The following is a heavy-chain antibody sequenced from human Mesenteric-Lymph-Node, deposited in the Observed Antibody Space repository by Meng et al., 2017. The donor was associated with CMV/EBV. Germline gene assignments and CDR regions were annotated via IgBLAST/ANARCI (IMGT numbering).Heavy chain of an antibody. CDR3: ARERSSTLDY. J-gene: IGHJ4*02. Sequence: AISGDSVSSNSLAWNWIRQSPSRGLEWLGITYYRSKWYNDYAVSVKSRIIINPDTSKSQFSLQLNSVTPEDTAVYYCARERSSTLDYWGQGTLVTVSS. V-gene: IGHV6-1*01. CDR2: TYYRSKWYN. CDR1: GDSVSSNSLA.